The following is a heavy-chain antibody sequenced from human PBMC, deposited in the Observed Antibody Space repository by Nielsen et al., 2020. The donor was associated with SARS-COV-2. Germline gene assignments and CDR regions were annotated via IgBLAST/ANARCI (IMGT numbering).Heavy chain of an antibody. CDR2: INHSGST. Sequence: GSLRLSCAVYGGSFSGYYWSWIRQPPGKGLEWIGEINHSGSTNYNPSLKSRVTISVDTSKNQFSLKLSSVTAAATAVYYCARGVVVPAASMDVWGKGTTVTVSS. CDR1: GGSFSGYY. J-gene: IGHJ6*03. V-gene: IGHV4-34*01. D-gene: IGHD2-2*01. CDR3: ARGVVVPAASMDV.